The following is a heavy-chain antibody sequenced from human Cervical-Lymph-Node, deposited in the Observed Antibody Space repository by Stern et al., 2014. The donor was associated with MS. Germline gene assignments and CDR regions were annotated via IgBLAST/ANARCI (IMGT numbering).Heavy chain of an antibody. CDR2: LNPMSGAT. J-gene: IGHJ5*01. V-gene: IGHV1-8*01. Sequence: QDQLVQSGAEVRKPGASVKVSCKASGYTFTSDDINWVRQAPGQGLEWIGWLNPMSGATGFAQQFQGRVTMTRDTSITTAFMELSNLRSDDTAVYYCTKAWDSWGPGTLIIVSS. CDR3: TKAWDS. CDR1: GYTFTSDD.